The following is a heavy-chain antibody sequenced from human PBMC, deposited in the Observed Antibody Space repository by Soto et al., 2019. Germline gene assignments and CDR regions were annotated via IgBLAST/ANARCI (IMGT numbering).Heavy chain of an antibody. V-gene: IGHV1-18*01. CDR2: ITPNNGYT. CDR3: ATSYDSGFDP. J-gene: IGHJ5*02. CDR1: GYSFGTYA. D-gene: IGHD3-3*01. Sequence: QLQLMQSGGEAKNPGASVKVSCEASGYSFGTYAISWLRQAPGQGLEWMGLITPNNGYTNYAQKFQGRLILTTDIPSSTAYMELTSLRYDDTAMYYCATSYDSGFDPWGQGTLVSVS.